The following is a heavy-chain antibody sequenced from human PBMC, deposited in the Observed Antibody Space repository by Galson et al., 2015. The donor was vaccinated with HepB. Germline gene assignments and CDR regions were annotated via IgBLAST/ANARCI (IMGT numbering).Heavy chain of an antibody. CDR1: GFTFSSYG. V-gene: IGHV3-30*18. CDR3: AKGPAAGTLHYFDY. J-gene: IGHJ4*02. Sequence: SLRLSCAASGFTFSSYGMHWVRRAPGKGLEWVAVISYDGSNKYYADSVKGRFTISRDNSKNTLYLQMNSLRAEDTAVYYCAKGPAAGTLHYFDYWGQGTLVTVSS. CDR2: ISYDGSNK. D-gene: IGHD6-13*01.